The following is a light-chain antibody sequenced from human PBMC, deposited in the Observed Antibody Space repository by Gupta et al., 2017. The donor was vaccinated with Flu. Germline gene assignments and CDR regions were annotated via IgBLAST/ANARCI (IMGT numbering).Light chain of an antibody. CDR3: CSYAGPDTFFV. CDR1: DNDVAGYKY. Sequence: QSFLSQPRSVSGSPGQSVTISCFGSDNDVAGYKYVSWYQHLPGEAPKLIIYDVTERPSGVPDRFSGSKSGNKASLTISGLQADDEGDYYCCSYAGPDTFFVLGTGTQVSVL. CDR2: DVT. J-gene: IGLJ1*01. V-gene: IGLV2-11*01.